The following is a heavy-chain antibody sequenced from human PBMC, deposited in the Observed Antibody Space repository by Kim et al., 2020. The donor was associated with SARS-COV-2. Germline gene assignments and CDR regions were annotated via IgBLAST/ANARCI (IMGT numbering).Heavy chain of an antibody. CDR2: INHSGST. V-gene: IGHV4-34*01. Sequence: SETLSLTCAVNGGSFSGYYWSWIRQPPGKGLEWIGEINHSGSTNYNPSLKSRVTISVDTSKNQFSLKLSSVTAADTAVYYCARGAGYSSGWYFPFDPWGQGTLVTVSS. CDR3: ARGAGYSSGWYFPFDP. CDR1: GGSFSGYY. J-gene: IGHJ5*02. D-gene: IGHD6-19*01.